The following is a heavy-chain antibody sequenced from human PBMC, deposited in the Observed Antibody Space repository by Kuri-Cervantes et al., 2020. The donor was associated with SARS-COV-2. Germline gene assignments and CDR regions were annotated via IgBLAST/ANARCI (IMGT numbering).Heavy chain of an antibody. CDR2: ISWNSGSI. Sequence: GGSLRLSCAASGFTFDDYAMHWVRQAPGKGLEWVSGISWNSGSIGYADSVKGRFTISRDNAKNSLYLQMNSLRAEDTALYYCAKDFETMVQGVIDYWGQGTLVTVSS. V-gene: IGHV3-9*01. CDR1: GFTFDDYA. J-gene: IGHJ4*02. D-gene: IGHD3-10*01. CDR3: AKDFETMVQGVIDY.